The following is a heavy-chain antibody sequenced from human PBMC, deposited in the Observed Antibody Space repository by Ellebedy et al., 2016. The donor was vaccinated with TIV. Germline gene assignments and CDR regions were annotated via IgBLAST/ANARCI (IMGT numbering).Heavy chain of an antibody. J-gene: IGHJ4*01. CDR1: GGSISTYY. D-gene: IGHD6-19*01. Sequence: MPSETLSLTCTVSGGSISTYYRSWIRQPPGKGLEWIGYIYYSGSTNYNPSLKSRVTISVDTSKNQFSLKLSSVTAADTAVYYCARHGSARGYFDYWGHGTLVTVSS. CDR2: IYYSGST. CDR3: ARHGSARGYFDY. V-gene: IGHV4-59*08.